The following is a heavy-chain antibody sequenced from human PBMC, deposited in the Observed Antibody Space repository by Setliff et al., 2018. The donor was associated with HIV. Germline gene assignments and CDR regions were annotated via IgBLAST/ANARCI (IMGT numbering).Heavy chain of an antibody. D-gene: IGHD4-17*01. J-gene: IGHJ5*02. CDR1: GYSFTSYW. CDR2: IYPGDSET. CDR3: ARHTVDFSLLVLRDPGALDT. V-gene: IGHV5-51*01. Sequence: PGESLKISCKASGYSFTSYWIGWVRQMPGRGLEWMGIIYPGDSETRYSPSFVGQVTISVDKSTSTAYLQWRGLKASDTATYYCARHTVDFSLLVLRDPGALDTWGQGTLVTVSS.